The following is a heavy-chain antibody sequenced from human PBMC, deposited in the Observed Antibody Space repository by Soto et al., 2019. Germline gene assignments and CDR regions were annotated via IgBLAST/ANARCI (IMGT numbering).Heavy chain of an antibody. Sequence: PGGSLRLSCTTSGFTFGDYAMSWVRQAPGTGLEWVGFIRTKAYGGTTEYAAAVKGRLTISTDDSKSIAYLQMNSLKTEDTAVYYCTSGGFYSDSSGYRYYFDYWGQGALVTVS. V-gene: IGHV3-49*04. D-gene: IGHD3-22*01. CDR3: TSGGFYSDSSGYRYYFDY. CDR1: GFTFGDYA. CDR2: IRTKAYGGTT. J-gene: IGHJ4*02.